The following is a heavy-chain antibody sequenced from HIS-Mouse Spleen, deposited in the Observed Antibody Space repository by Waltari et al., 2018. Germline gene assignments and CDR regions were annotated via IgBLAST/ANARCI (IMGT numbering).Heavy chain of an antibody. CDR1: GGSISSYY. CDR3: AAPGYSSSWYAFDI. D-gene: IGHD6-13*01. Sequence: QVQLQESGPGLVKPSETLSLTCTVSGGSISSYYWSWIRPPPGKGLEWIGYIYYRGSTNYNPSLKSRVTISVDTSKNQFSLKLSSVTAADTAVYYCAAPGYSSSWYAFDIWGQGTMVTVSS. V-gene: IGHV4-59*08. J-gene: IGHJ3*02. CDR2: IYYRGST.